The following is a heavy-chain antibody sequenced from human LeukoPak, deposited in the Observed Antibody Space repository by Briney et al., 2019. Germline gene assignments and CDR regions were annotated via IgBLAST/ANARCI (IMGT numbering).Heavy chain of an antibody. CDR3: ARLMGDRTIYDS. CDR1: GFTIRSHW. D-gene: IGHD1-26*01. CDR2: IKQGGSEK. J-gene: IGHJ4*02. V-gene: IGHV3-7*01. Sequence: SGGSLRLSCAASGFTIRSHWMSWVRQPPGDELEWVASIKQGGSEKYYVDSVRGRFTVSRDNAKNSLYLQMNSLRAEDTAVYYCARLMGDRTIYDSWGQGTLVTVSS.